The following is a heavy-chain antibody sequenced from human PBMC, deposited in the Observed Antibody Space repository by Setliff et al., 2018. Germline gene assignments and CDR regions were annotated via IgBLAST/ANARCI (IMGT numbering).Heavy chain of an antibody. CDR1: GGSISSSNYY. Sequence: PSETLSLTCTVSGGSISSSNYYWGWIRQPPGKGLEWIGNIYYGGSAYYNPSLKSRVTISVDTSKNRFSLKLSSVTAADTAMYYCARILGYCSGGSCYVPYWGQGTLVTVSS. J-gene: IGHJ4*02. CDR3: ARILGYCSGGSCYVPY. CDR2: IYYGGSA. D-gene: IGHD2-15*01. V-gene: IGHV4-39*07.